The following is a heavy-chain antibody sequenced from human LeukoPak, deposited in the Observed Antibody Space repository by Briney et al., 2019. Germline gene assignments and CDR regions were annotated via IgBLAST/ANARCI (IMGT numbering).Heavy chain of an antibody. CDR3: ASPHPYNTYYYYGMDV. CDR1: GGTFSSHA. D-gene: IGHD3-16*02. Sequence: ASVKVSCKASGGTFSSHAINWVRQAPGQGLEWMGGIIPIFGTANYAQKFQGRVTITADESTSTAYMELSSLRSEDTAVYYCASPHPYNTYYYYGMDVWGQGTTVTVSS. V-gene: IGHV1-69*13. CDR2: IIPIFGTA. J-gene: IGHJ6*02.